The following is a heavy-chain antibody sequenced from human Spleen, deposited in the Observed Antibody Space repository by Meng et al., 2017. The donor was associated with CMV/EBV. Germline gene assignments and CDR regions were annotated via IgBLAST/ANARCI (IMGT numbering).Heavy chain of an antibody. CDR3: AHRFSSSSGMGYFDS. J-gene: IGHJ4*02. Sequence: SGPTLVKPTQTLTLTCTFSGFSLSASGVGVGWIRQPPGKALEWLAFIYCNDDKRFSPSLKTRLTITKDTSKNQVVLTMTNMDPVDTATYYCAHRFSSSSGMGYFDSWGQGTLVTVSS. D-gene: IGHD6-6*01. CDR2: IYCNDDK. CDR1: GFSLSASGVG. V-gene: IGHV2-5*01.